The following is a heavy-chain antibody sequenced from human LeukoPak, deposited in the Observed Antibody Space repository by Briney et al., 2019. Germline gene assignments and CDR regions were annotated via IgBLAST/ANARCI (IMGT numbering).Heavy chain of an antibody. CDR2: IIPIFGTA. CDR1: GYTFTSYG. J-gene: IGHJ3*02. CDR3: ARERVGYSSGWYEAFDI. V-gene: IGHV1-69*13. Sequence: SVKVSCKASGYTFTSYGISWVRQAPGQGLEWMGGIIPIFGTANYAQKFQGRVTITADESTSTAYMELSSLRSEDTAVYYCARERVGYSSGWYEAFDIWGQGTMVTVSS. D-gene: IGHD6-19*01.